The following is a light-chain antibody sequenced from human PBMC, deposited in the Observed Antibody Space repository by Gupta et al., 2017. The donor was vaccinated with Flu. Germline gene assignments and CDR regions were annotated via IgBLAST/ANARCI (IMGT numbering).Light chain of an antibody. CDR1: SSDVGCYNY. CDR2: EVS. J-gene: IGLJ3*02. Sequence: QSALTQPPSPSGSPEQSVTISCTGTSSDVGCYNYVSCYQQYPGKAPKLMIYEVSKRPAAVPDCFAGSKSGNTSSLTVSSIQEEDEAEYYCSSYAGSNNWVFGGGTKLTVL. V-gene: IGLV2-8*01. CDR3: SSYAGSNNWV.